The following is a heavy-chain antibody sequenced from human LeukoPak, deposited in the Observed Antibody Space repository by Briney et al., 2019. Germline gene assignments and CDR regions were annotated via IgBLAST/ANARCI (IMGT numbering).Heavy chain of an antibody. Sequence: PGGSLRLSCAASGFTFSSYGMSWVRQAPGKGLEWVSAISGSGGSTYYADSVKGRFTISRDNSKNTLYLQMNSLRAEDTAAYYCAKPRRIVGATAPWGQGTLVTVSS. V-gene: IGHV3-23*01. J-gene: IGHJ5*02. CDR2: ISGSGGST. CDR1: GFTFSSYG. D-gene: IGHD1-26*01. CDR3: AKPRRIVGATAP.